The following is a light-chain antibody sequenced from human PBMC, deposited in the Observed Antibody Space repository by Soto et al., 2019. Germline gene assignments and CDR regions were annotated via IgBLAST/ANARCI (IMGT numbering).Light chain of an antibody. Sequence: EFMLTQSPATLPTPPGETATLSCRASQYVGTRLAWYQHKPGQAPRLLIYYTSNRATGIPARFSGSGSGTDFTLTINSLAPEDFAVYYCQQCGSFPLTFGAGTKVDIK. V-gene: IGKV3-11*01. CDR1: QYVGTR. CDR3: QQCGSFPLT. CDR2: YTS. J-gene: IGKJ3*01.